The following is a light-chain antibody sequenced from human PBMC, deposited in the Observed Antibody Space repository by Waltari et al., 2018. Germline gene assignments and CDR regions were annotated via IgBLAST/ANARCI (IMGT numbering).Light chain of an antibody. CDR3: CSYTITSTVV. CDR2: EVI. Sequence: QSALTQPASVSGSPGQSIPISCTGTSNDVVVYNYLSCYHQYPGKAPKLIIYEVINRPSGVSNRFSGSKSGNTASLTISGLQSEDEADYYCCSYTITSTVVFGGGTKLTVL. CDR1: SNDVVVYNY. J-gene: IGLJ3*02. V-gene: IGLV2-14*01.